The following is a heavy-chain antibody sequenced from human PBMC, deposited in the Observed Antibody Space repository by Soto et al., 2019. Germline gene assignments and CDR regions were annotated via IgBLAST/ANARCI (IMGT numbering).Heavy chain of an antibody. J-gene: IGHJ5*02. CDR2: IYYSGST. CDR1: GGSISSGGYY. D-gene: IGHD3-9*01. CDR3: AREPYDILTGYSWFDP. V-gene: IGHV4-31*03. Sequence: PSETLSLTCTVSGGSISSGGYYWSWIRQHPGKGLEWIGYIYYSGSTYYNPSLKSRVTISVDTSKNQFSLKLSSVTAADTAVYYCAREPYDILTGYSWFDPWGQGTLVTVSS.